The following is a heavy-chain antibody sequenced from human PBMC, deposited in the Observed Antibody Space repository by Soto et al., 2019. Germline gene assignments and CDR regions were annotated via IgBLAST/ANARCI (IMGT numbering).Heavy chain of an antibody. J-gene: IGHJ6*02. Sequence: GGSLRLSCAASGFTFSSYGMHWVRQAPGKGLEWVAVISYDGSNKYYADSVKGRFTISTDNSKNTLYLQMNSLSAEDTAVYYFAEDRLVHYYYYDMDVWGQGTMVTVSS. D-gene: IGHD3-9*01. CDR3: AEDRLVHYYYYDMDV. CDR2: ISYDGSNK. V-gene: IGHV3-30*18. CDR1: GFTFSSYG.